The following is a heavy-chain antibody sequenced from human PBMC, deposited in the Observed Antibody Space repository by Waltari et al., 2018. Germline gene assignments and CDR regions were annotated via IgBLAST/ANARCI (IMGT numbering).Heavy chain of an antibody. Sequence: QVQLVESGGGVVQPGKSLKLSCAASGLPFSSFGIHWVRQTPGKGLEWGALIWYDGSKTFYSDSVKGRFTISRDNSQNTLYLQLNRLRDEDTGIYYCARGYDFWSGYFNYFDHWGPGTRVTVSS. CDR2: IWYDGSKT. V-gene: IGHV3-33*01. CDR1: GLPFSSFG. J-gene: IGHJ4*02. D-gene: IGHD3-3*01. CDR3: ARGYDFWSGYFNYFDH.